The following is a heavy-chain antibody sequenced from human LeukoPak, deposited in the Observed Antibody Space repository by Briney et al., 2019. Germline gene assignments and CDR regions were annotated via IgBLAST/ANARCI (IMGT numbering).Heavy chain of an antibody. J-gene: IGHJ3*02. CDR2: IYSGGST. V-gene: IGHV3-66*01. D-gene: IGHD5-24*01. Sequence: HPGGSLRLSCAASGFTVSSDYMNWVRQAPGKGLEWVSVIYSGGSTYYADSVKGRFIISRDNSKNTLYLQMNSLRVEDTAVYYCARDHGYSRAFDIWGQGTMVTVSS. CDR3: ARDHGYSRAFDI. CDR1: GFTVSSDY.